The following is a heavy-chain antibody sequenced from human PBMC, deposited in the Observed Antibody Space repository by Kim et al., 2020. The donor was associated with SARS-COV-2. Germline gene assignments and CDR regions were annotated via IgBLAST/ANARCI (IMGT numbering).Heavy chain of an antibody. CDR3: AREAGDYPAEYFQH. Sequence: GGSLRLSCAASGFKFNSFAMHWVRQAPGKGLEWVAVVCYDGSNKNYASSVKGRFIISRDNSKNTLYLQMNRLAVDDMAVYYCAREAGDYPAEYFQHWGQGSLVIVSS. CDR1: GFKFNSFA. CDR2: VCYDGSNK. D-gene: IGHD4-17*01. J-gene: IGHJ1*01. V-gene: IGHV3-33*01.